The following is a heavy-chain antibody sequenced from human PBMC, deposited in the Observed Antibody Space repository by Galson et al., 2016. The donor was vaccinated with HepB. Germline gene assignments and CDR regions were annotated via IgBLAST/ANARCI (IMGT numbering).Heavy chain of an antibody. CDR1: GFTFRSYA. V-gene: IGHV3-23*01. D-gene: IGHD1-26*01. CDR3: ARDQRLVVGATEGEYSYYYGMDV. CDR2: ISGSGVRT. J-gene: IGHJ6*02. Sequence: SLRLSCAASGFTFRSYAMNWVRQAPGKGLEWVSAISGSGVRTYYADSVKGRFTISRDNSKKTLYLQMNSLRADDTAVYYCARDQRLVVGATEGEYSYYYGMDVWGQGTTVTVSS.